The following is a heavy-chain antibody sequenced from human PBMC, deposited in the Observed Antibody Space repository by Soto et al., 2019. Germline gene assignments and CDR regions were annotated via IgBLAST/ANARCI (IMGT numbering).Heavy chain of an antibody. J-gene: IGHJ6*02. V-gene: IGHV4-61*01. CDR1: GGSVSSGSYY. Sequence: SETLSLTCTVAGGSVSSGSYYWSWIRQPPGKGLEWIGYIYYSGSTNYNPSLKSRVTISVDTSKNQFSLKLSSVTAADTAVYYCASVTRTCISTSCYRYYYGMDVWGQGTTVTVSS. D-gene: IGHD2-2*02. CDR3: ASVTRTCISTSCYRYYYGMDV. CDR2: IYYSGST.